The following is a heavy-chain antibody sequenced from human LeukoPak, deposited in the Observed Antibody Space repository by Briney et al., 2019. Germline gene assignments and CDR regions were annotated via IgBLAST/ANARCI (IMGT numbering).Heavy chain of an antibody. CDR2: IYYSGST. CDR3: ARATLYQPLDY. D-gene: IGHD2-2*01. V-gene: IGHV4-39*07. J-gene: IGHJ4*02. Sequence: SETPSLTCTVSGGSISSSSYYWGWIRQPPGKGLEWIGSIYYSGSTYYNPSLRSRVTISVDTSKNQFSLKLSSVTAADTAVYYCARATLYQPLDYWGQGTLVTVSS. CDR1: GGSISSSSYY.